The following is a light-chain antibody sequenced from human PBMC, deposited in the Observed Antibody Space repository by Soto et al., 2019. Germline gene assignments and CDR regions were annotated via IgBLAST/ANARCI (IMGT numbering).Light chain of an antibody. J-gene: IGKJ1*01. Sequence: ERVMTQSPATLSVSPGERATLSCRASQSVGSNLAWYQQKPGQAPRLLIYAASTRATGIPARFSGSGSGTEFTLTISSLQSEDFAVYYCQQYNNWPVFGQGTKVDIK. CDR2: AAS. V-gene: IGKV3-15*01. CDR3: QQYNNWPV. CDR1: QSVGSN.